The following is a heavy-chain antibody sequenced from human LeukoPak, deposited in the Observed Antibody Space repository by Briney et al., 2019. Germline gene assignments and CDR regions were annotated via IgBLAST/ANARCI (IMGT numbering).Heavy chain of an antibody. CDR2: IYRGDSDS. D-gene: IGHD3-22*01. V-gene: IGHV5-51*01. CDR3: ARRGYYDSQYYFDY. Sequence: GEPLQISCKASGSICTSYWIGWVRQLPGKGLEWMGIIYRGDSDSRYSPSFQGQVTISADKSISTAYLQWSSLKASDTAMYYCARRGYYDSQYYFDYWGQGTLVTVPS. CDR1: GSICTSYW. J-gene: IGHJ4*02.